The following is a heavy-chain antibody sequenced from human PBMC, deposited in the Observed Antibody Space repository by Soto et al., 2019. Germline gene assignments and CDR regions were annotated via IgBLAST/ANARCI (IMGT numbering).Heavy chain of an antibody. CDR2: MYNTGST. CDR3: ARDLWGYCGTDCSPLAV. CDR1: GGSISGYY. V-gene: IGHV4-59*01. J-gene: IGHJ3*01. D-gene: IGHD2-21*02. Sequence: SETLSLTCTVSGGSISGYYWSWIRQPPGKGLEWIGYMYNTGSTVYNPSFKSRVTISVDTSKNQFSLKLNSVTAADTAVYYCARDLWGYCGTDCSPLAVCCQGTMV.